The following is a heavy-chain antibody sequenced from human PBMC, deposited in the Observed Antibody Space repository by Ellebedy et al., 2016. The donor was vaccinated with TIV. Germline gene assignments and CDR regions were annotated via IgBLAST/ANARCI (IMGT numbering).Heavy chain of an antibody. V-gene: IGHV3-23*01. CDR2: ISGSDGTT. CDR3: AKDLTLYGSGSYSLDAFDI. CDR1: GFTFSTYA. J-gene: IGHJ3*02. D-gene: IGHD3-10*01. Sequence: GESLKISXVASGFTFSTYAMNWVRQAPGKGLEWVSLISGSDGTTYYADSVKGRFTISRDNSKNTLYLQMNSLRAEDTAVYYCAKDLTLYGSGSYSLDAFDIWGQGTMVTVSS.